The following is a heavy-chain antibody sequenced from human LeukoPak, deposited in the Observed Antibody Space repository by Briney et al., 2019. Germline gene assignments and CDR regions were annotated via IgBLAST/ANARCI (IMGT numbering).Heavy chain of an antibody. CDR1: GGSISSGGYS. CDR3: ARAESYYYGSGDSGALDI. V-gene: IGHV4-30-2*01. J-gene: IGHJ3*02. D-gene: IGHD3-10*01. Sequence: SETLSLTCAVSGGSISSGGYSWSWIRQPPGKGLEWIGYIYHSGSTYYNPSLKSRVTISVDRSKNQFSLKLSSVTAADTAVCDCARAESYYYGSGDSGALDIWGQETMVSVSS. CDR2: IYHSGST.